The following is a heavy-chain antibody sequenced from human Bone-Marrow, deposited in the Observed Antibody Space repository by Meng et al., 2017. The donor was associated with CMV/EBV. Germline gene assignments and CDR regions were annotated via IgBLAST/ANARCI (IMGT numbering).Heavy chain of an antibody. CDR1: GGSFSGYY. J-gene: IGHJ4*02. CDR3: ARGELAGIFDY. CDR2: INHSGST. V-gene: IGHV4-34*01. D-gene: IGHD3-10*01. Sequence: LTCAGYGGSFSGYYWSWIRQPPGKGLEWIGEINHSGSTNYNPSLKSRVTISVDTSKNQFSLKLSSVTAADTAVYYCARGELAGIFDYWGQGTLVTVSS.